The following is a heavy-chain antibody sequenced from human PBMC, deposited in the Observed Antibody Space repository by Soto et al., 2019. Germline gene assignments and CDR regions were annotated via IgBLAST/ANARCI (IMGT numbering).Heavy chain of an antibody. CDR3: ARGTIVGPAENGYYYDN. Sequence: ASVKVSCKASGYTFTSYAMHWVSQAPGQRLEWMGWINAGNGNTKYSQKFQGRVTITRDTSASTAYMELSRLRSEDTGVYYCARGTIVGPAENGYYYDNWGQGSPVTVAS. CDR1: GYTFTSYA. CDR2: INAGNGNT. J-gene: IGHJ4*02. D-gene: IGHD2-2*01. V-gene: IGHV1-3*01.